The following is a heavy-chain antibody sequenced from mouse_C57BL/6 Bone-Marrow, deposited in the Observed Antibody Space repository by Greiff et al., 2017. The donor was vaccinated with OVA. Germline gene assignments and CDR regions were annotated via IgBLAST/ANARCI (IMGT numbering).Heavy chain of an antibody. Sequence: VKVVESGPGLVAPSQSLSITCTVSGFSLTSYAISWVRQPPGKGLEWLGVIWTGGGTNYNSALKSRLSISKNNSKSQVFLKMNSLQTDDTARYYGARNYYYGSSTYPWFAYWGQGTLVTVSA. CDR2: IWTGGGT. V-gene: IGHV2-9-1*01. J-gene: IGHJ3*01. CDR3: ARNYYYGSSTYPWFAY. CDR1: GFSLTSYA. D-gene: IGHD1-1*01.